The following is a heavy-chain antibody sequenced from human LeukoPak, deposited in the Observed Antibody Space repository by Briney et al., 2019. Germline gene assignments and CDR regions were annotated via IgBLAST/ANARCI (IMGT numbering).Heavy chain of an antibody. CDR1: GFTFSNYA. CDR3: AKDRGRYYDSSGYYWGYYFDS. J-gene: IGHJ4*02. Sequence: PGGSLRLSCAASGFTFSNYAMNWVRQAPGKGLEWVSAIGGSGDNTYYADSVMGRFTISRDNSENTLYLEMSSLRAEDTAVYYCAKDRGRYYDSSGYYWGYYFDSWGQGILVTVST. CDR2: IGGSGDNT. D-gene: IGHD3-22*01. V-gene: IGHV3-23*01.